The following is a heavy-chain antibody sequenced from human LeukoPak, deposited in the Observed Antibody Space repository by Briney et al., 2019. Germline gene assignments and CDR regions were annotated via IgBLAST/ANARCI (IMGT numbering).Heavy chain of an antibody. Sequence: ASVKVSCKASGYTFTGYYMHWVRQAPGQGLEWMGWINPNSGGTNYAQKFQGRVTMTRATSISTAYMELSRLRSDGTAVYYCARASGGTEYFDYWGQGTLVTVSS. CDR3: ARASGGTEYFDY. D-gene: IGHD4-23*01. CDR2: INPNSGGT. J-gene: IGHJ4*02. CDR1: GYTFTGYY. V-gene: IGHV1-2*02.